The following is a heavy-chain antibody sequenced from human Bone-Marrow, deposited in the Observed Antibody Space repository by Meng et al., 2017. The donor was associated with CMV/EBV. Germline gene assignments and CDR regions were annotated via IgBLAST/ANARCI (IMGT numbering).Heavy chain of an antibody. Sequence: GESLKISCKGAGYRFTTYWIAWVRQMPGKGLEWMGIVYPGDSDTRYSPSFQGQVTISADKSINTAYLQWSSLKASDTAIYYCARQDSGTYSVGMDVWGQGTTVTVSS. J-gene: IGHJ6*02. CDR3: ARQDSGTYSVGMDV. D-gene: IGHD1-26*01. CDR2: VYPGDSDT. V-gene: IGHV5-51*01. CDR1: GYRFTTYW.